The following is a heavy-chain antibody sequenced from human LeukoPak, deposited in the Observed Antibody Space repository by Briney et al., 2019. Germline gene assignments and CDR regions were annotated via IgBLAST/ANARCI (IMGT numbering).Heavy chain of an antibody. V-gene: IGHV4-38-2*02. CDR2: IYHRGST. Sequence: ETLSLTCTVSGDSIRSYYWGWIRQPPGKGLEWVGSIYHRGSTYYNPSLRSRVTISLDRSKKKFSLKLTSVTAADTAVYFCARGAEYYAIWRGYAGYSDYWGQGISVTVSS. CDR1: GDSIRSYY. D-gene: IGHD3-3*01. J-gene: IGHJ4*02. CDR3: ARGAEYYAIWRGYAGYSDY.